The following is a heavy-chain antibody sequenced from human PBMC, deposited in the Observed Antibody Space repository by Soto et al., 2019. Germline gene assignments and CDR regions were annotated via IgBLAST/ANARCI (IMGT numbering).Heavy chain of an antibody. CDR3: AKTQNFHGSYTGFDS. D-gene: IGHD3-3*01. V-gene: IGHV3-23*01. Sequence: VGSLRLSCIVSGFSYAGYALACVRQAPGKGLEWVAAVSGGGGSTYYADSVKGRFSVSRDKSGNMIYLQMNSLTAGDTAVYYCAKTQNFHGSYTGFDSWGQGTRVTVS. J-gene: IGHJ4*02. CDR1: GFSYAGYA. CDR2: VSGGGGST.